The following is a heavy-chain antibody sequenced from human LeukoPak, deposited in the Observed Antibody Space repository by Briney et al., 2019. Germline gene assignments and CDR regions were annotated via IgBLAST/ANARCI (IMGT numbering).Heavy chain of an antibody. CDR1: GGTFSSYA. D-gene: IGHD2-2*01. CDR2: IIPIFGTA. J-gene: IGHJ1*01. V-gene: IGHV1-69*05. CDR3: AGHERVEASCSLAVNYLQT. Sequence: SVKVSCKASGGTFSSYAISWVRQAPGQGLEWMGGIIPIFGTANYAQKFQGRVTITTDESTSTAYMEVSSLRSKDSAGYYCAGHERVEASCSLAVNYLQTWGPSDLVTVSS.